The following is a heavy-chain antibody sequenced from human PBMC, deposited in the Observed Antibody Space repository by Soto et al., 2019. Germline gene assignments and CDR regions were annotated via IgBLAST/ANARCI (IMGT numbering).Heavy chain of an antibody. CDR2: ISYDGSNT. CDR1: GFTFSSYG. Sequence: GGSLRLSCAASGFTFSSYGMHWVRQAPGKGLEWVAVISYDGSNTYYADSVKGRFTISRDNSKNTLYLQMNSLRAEDTAVYYCAKDYSSSWQYYFDYWGQGTLVTVSS. CDR3: AKDYSSSWQYYFDY. J-gene: IGHJ4*02. D-gene: IGHD6-13*01. V-gene: IGHV3-30*18.